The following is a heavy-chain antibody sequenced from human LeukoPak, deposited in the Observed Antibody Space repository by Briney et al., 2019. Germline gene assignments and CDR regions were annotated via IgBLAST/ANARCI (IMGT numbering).Heavy chain of an antibody. V-gene: IGHV3-23*01. CDR1: GFTFSSYA. J-gene: IGHJ4*02. CDR3: AKGVSGYGSGRPFDY. Sequence: GGSLRLSCAASGFTFSSYAMIWVRQAPGKGLEWVSLISDSGSSTYYPDSVKGRFTISRDNSKNTLYLQMNSLRAEDTAVYYCAKGVSGYGSGRPFDYWGQGTLVTVSS. CDR2: ISDSGSST. D-gene: IGHD3-10*01.